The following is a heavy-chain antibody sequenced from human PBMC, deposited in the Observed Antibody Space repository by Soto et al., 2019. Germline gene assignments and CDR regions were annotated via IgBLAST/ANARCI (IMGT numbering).Heavy chain of an antibody. D-gene: IGHD3-10*01. CDR2: LYWDNDK. CDR3: AHRGYPSGIYNGRPYVS. CDR1: GFSLDSSGVA. V-gene: IGHV2-5*02. J-gene: IGHJ5*02. Sequence: QIALKESGPALVRPTQTLTLTCTCSGFSLDSSGVAVGWIRQSPGKALEWLAILYWDNDKRYSPSLKSSLTVFKDTARSQVVLIMANMDPADTATYYCAHRGYPSGIYNGRPYVSWGQGTLVTVST.